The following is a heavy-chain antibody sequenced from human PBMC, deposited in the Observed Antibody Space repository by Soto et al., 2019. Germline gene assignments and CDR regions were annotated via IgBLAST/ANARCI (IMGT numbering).Heavy chain of an antibody. CDR2: ISYDEKNK. D-gene: IGHD6-19*01. Sequence: QVQLVESGGGVVQPGRSLRLSCAASGFTFSTCALHWVRQAPGKGLEWVAVISYDEKNKYFADSVKGRFTISRDNSKNRLYRQLNSLRAEDTAVYYGAKILCGGWLIDYWGQGTLVTVSS. CDR3: AKILCGGWLIDY. CDR1: GFTFSTCA. V-gene: IGHV3-30*18. J-gene: IGHJ4*02.